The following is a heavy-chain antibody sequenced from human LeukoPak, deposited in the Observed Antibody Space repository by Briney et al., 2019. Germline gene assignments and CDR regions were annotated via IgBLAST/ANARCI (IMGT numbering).Heavy chain of an antibody. CDR3: ARGVPEVVPAAIDFDY. V-gene: IGHV1-2*02. Sequence: ASVKVSCKASGYTFTVYYMHWVRQAPGQGLELMGWINPNSGGTNYAQKFHGRVNMTRDTSISTAYMELSRLRSDDTAVYYCARGVPEVVPAAIDFDYWGQGTLVTVSS. CDR1: GYTFTVYY. J-gene: IGHJ4*02. D-gene: IGHD2-2*02. CDR2: INPNSGGT.